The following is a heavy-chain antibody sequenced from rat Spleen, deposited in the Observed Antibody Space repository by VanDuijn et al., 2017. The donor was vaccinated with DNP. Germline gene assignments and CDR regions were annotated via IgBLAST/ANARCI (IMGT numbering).Heavy chain of an antibody. CDR1: GFTFSDYY. CDR3: ARGNYPGINTFDY. V-gene: IGHV5-22*01. J-gene: IGHJ2*01. D-gene: IGHD1-4*01. CDR2: ISHEGSST. Sequence: EVQLVESGGGLVLPGWSLRLSCAASGFTFSDYYMAWVRQAPTKGLKWVAYISHEGSSTYYGDSVKGRFTISRDNAKSTLYLQMNSLRSEDTATYYCARGNYPGINTFDYWGQGVMVTVSS.